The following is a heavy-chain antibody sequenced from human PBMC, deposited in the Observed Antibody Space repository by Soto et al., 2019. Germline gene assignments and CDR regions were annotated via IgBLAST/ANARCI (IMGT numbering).Heavy chain of an antibody. Sequence: ASETLSLTCTVYSENFIGYFWSWIRHPPGKGLEWIGEINYTGRTTYNPSLKSRVAMSVDTSKNQFSLKVNSVTAADTAVYYCARIPYNRWFDPWGQGTQVTVSS. V-gene: IGHV4-34*01. CDR2: INYTGRT. CDR1: SENFIGYF. J-gene: IGHJ5*02. CDR3: ARIPYNRWFDP. D-gene: IGHD1-1*01.